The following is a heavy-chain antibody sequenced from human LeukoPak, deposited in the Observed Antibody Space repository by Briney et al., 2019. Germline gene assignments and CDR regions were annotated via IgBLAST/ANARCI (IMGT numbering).Heavy chain of an antibody. CDR3: AKESYSSGGAFDI. CDR1: GFTVSSNY. J-gene: IGHJ3*02. Sequence: GGSLRLSCAASGFTVSSNYMSWVRQAPGKGLEWVSVIYSGGSTYYADSVKGRFTISRDNAKNSLYLQMNSLRAEDMALYYCAKESYSSGGAFDIWGQGTTVTVSS. D-gene: IGHD6-19*01. V-gene: IGHV3-53*05. CDR2: IYSGGST.